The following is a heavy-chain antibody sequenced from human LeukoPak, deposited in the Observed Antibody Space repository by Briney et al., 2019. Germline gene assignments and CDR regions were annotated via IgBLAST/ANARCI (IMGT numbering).Heavy chain of an antibody. V-gene: IGHV3-23*01. CDR3: AKSGNYSFMDV. CDR2: INGNGGST. D-gene: IGHD1-26*01. Sequence: HAGGSLRLSCAASGFTFSNYAMSWVRQAPGKGLEWVSGINGNGGSTYNADSVKGRFTISRDNSKNTLYLQMNSLRAEDTAVYYCAKSGNYSFMDVWGKGTTVTVSS. CDR1: GFTFSNYA. J-gene: IGHJ6*03.